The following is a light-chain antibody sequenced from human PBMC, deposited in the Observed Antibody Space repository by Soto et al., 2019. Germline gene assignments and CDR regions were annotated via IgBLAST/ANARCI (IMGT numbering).Light chain of an antibody. CDR3: QQYASSPYT. V-gene: IGKV3-20*01. CDR1: QSVGSN. Sequence: SPVEPATLSGRASQSVGSNLAWYQQKPGQAPRLLIYGASNRATGIPDRSSGRESGTDFTLTITTLEPEDSAVYFCQQYASSPYTFGQGTKVDIK. CDR2: GAS. J-gene: IGKJ2*01.